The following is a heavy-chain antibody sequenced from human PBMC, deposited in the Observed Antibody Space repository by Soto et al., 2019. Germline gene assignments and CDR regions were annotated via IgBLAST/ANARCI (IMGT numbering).Heavy chain of an antibody. CDR2: IWYDGSQK. V-gene: IGHV3-33*06. CDR1: GFTFSTYG. J-gene: IGHJ4*02. D-gene: IGHD2-21*02. CDR3: VKDHCGGDCYSEPYFDF. Sequence: GGSLRLSCAASGFTFSTYGMHWVRQAPGKGLEWMTVIWYDGSQKYYGDSVNGRFTISRDNSKNTVYLQMNILRVEDTAVYYCVKDHCGGDCYSEPYFDFWGRGSQVTVSS.